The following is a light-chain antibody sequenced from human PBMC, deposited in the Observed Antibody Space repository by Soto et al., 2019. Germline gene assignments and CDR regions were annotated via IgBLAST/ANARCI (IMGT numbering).Light chain of an antibody. CDR1: QSVSSY. V-gene: IGKV3-11*01. J-gene: IGKJ1*01. CDR2: DAS. CDR3: QHYNSYSEA. Sequence: EIVLTQSPATLSLPPGERATLSCRASQSVSSYLAWYQQKRGQAPRLLIYDASNRATGIPARFSGSGSGTEFTLTISSLQPDDFATYYCQHYNSYSEAFGQGTKVELK.